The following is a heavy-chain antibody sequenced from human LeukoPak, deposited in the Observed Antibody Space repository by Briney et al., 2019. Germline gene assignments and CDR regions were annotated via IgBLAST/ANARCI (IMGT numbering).Heavy chain of an antibody. V-gene: IGHV1-46*01. D-gene: IGHD2-8*01. Sequence: ASVTVSCKSSGYNFISYYMHWVRQAPGQGLEWMGIINPCGGSTSYAQKFQDRVTMTRDTSTSTVYMELSSLKSEDTAVYYCAREDVVLVDAVRYYYYGMDVWGQGTTVTVSS. J-gene: IGHJ6*02. CDR3: AREDVVLVDAVRYYYYGMDV. CDR1: GYNFISYY. CDR2: INPCGGST.